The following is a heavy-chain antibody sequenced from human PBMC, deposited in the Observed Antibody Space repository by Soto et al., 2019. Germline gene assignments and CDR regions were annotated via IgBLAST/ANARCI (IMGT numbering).Heavy chain of an antibody. CDR1: GFTFSGYT. Sequence: QVQLVESGGDVVQPGRSLRLSCAASGFTFSGYTMHWVRQAPGKGLEWVAGISFDGSNKYYADSVKDRFTISRDNSTNTVYVQMNSVITEDTAVYYCGRDRRFGDGDNLGFDYWGQGTLVTVSS. V-gene: IGHV3-30*03. CDR2: ISFDGSNK. CDR3: GRDRRFGDGDNLGFDY. D-gene: IGHD3-10*01. J-gene: IGHJ4*02.